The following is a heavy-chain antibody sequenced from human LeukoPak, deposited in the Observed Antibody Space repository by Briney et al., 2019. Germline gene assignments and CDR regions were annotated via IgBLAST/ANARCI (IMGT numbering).Heavy chain of an antibody. CDR2: ISSSSSYI. J-gene: IGHJ4*02. CDR1: GFTFSSYS. Sequence: GGSLRLSCAASGFTFSSYSMNWVRQAPGKGLEWVSSISSSSSYIYYADSVKGRFTISRDNANNSLFLQMNSLRVEDTAVYYCARRPPTGAALDYWGQGTLVTVSS. CDR3: ARRPPTGAALDY. V-gene: IGHV3-21*06. D-gene: IGHD6-6*01.